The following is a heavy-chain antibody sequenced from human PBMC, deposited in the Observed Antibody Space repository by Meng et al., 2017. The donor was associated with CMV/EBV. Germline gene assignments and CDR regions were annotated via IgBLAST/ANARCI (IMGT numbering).Heavy chain of an antibody. CDR3: ASPITIGYYYYGMDV. CDR2: IIPIFGTA. Sequence: SVKVSCKASGGTFSSYAISWVRQAPGQGLEWMGGIIPIFGTANYAQKFQGRVTITTDESTSTAYMELSSLRSEDTAVYYCASPITIGYYYYGMDVWAKGPRSPSP. D-gene: IGHD3-3*01. V-gene: IGHV1-69*05. CDR1: GGTFSSYA. J-gene: IGHJ6*02.